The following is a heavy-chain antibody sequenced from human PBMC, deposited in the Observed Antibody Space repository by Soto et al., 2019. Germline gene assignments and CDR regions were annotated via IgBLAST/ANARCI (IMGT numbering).Heavy chain of an antibody. V-gene: IGHV3-7*02. CDR1: GFNFGIYW. CDR3: ASGPDERGLDY. CDR2: INRDGSEK. D-gene: IGHD3-10*01. Sequence: EVQLVESGGGLVQPGGSLRLSCAASGFNFGIYWMNWVRQAPGKGLEWVANINRDGSEKYFVDSVKGRFTISRDNAKNPLYLQMDRLGPEDTAVYYCASGPDERGLDYWGQGTVVTVSS. J-gene: IGHJ4*02.